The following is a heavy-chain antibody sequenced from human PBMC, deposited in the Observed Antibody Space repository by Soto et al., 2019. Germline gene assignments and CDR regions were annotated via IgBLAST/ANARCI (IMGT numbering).Heavy chain of an antibody. D-gene: IGHD2-2*01. CDR1: GFSLSTSGMC. J-gene: IGHJ6*02. Sequence: SGPTLVNPTQTLTLTCTFSGFSLSTSGMCVSWIRQPPGKALEWLALIDWDDDKYYSTSLKTRLTISKDTSKNQVVLTMTNMDPVDTATYYCARMRGYCSSTSLWGPRYGMDVWGQGTTVTVS. CDR2: IDWDDDK. CDR3: ARMRGYCSSTSLWGPRYGMDV. V-gene: IGHV2-70*01.